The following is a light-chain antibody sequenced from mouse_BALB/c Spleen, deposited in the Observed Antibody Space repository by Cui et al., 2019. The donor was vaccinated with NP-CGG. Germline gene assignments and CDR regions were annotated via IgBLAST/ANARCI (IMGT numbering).Light chain of an antibody. Sequence: QTVVTQKSTLTTSPGETVTLTCRSSTGAVTTSNYANWVQEKPDHVFTGLIGGTNNRVPGVPARFSGSLIGDKAALTITGAQTEDEAIYFCALWYSNHWVFGGGTKLTVL. J-gene: IGLJ1*01. CDR2: GTN. CDR1: TGAVTTSNY. CDR3: ALWYSNHWV. V-gene: IGLV1*01.